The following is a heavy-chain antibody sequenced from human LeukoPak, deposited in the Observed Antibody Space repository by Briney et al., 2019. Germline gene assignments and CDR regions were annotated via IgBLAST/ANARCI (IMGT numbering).Heavy chain of an antibody. V-gene: IGHV3-23*01. CDR3: AKDGQPGWLPSDD. Sequence: PGGSLRLSCAASGFTFSSYGMSWVRQAPGKGLEWVSAISGSGGSTYYADSVKGRFTISRDNSKNTLYLQMNSLRAEDTAVYYCAKDGQPGWLPSDDWGQGTLVTVSS. J-gene: IGHJ4*02. CDR1: GFTFSSYG. D-gene: IGHD5-24*01. CDR2: ISGSGGST.